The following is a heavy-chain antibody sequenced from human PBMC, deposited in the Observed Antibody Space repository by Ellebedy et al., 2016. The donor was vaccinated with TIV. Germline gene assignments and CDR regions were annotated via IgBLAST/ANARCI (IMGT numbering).Heavy chain of an antibody. Sequence: PGGSLRLSCAASGFIFSNFGMHWVRQAPGKGLEWVAVISYDGSNKYYADSVKGRFTISRDNSKNTLYLQMNSLRAEDTAVYYCARGRDWLFPLFDYWGQGTLVTVSS. V-gene: IGHV3-30*03. CDR2: ISYDGSNK. CDR3: ARGRDWLFPLFDY. J-gene: IGHJ4*02. D-gene: IGHD3/OR15-3a*01. CDR1: GFIFSNFG.